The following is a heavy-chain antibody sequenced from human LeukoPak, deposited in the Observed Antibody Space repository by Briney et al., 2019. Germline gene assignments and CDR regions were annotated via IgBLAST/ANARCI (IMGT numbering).Heavy chain of an antibody. V-gene: IGHV4-4*07. CDR1: GDSISGDY. CDR2: IDTGGTT. Sequence: PSETLSLTCTVSGDSISGDYCNWIRQPAGKGLEWIGRIDTGGTTKYNPSLKSRVTLSLDTSKNQCSLQLMSVTAADTAVYYCARAASGDAVYYYGSGRRYYSYYMDVWGKGTTVTISS. D-gene: IGHD3-10*01. J-gene: IGHJ6*03. CDR3: ARAASGDAVYYYGSGRRYYSYYMDV.